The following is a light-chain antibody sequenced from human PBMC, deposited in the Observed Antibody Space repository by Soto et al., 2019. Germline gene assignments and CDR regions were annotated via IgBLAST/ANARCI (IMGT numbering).Light chain of an antibody. CDR3: ATWDDSLNGYV. Sequence: QSVLTQPPSASGTPGQRGTISCSGSSSNIGSNTVNWYQQLPGTAPKLLIYSDDQRPSGVPDRFSGSRSGTSASLAISGLQSVDEADYYCATWDDSLNGYVFGTGTKLTVL. V-gene: IGLV1-44*01. CDR1: SSNIGSNT. CDR2: SDD. J-gene: IGLJ1*01.